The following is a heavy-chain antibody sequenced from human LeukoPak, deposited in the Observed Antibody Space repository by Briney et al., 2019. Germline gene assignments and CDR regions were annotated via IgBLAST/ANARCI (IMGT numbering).Heavy chain of an antibody. CDR1: GGSISSSSYY. V-gene: IGHV4-39*01. CDR2: IYYSGST. CDR3: ARLVSAAAGTRVY. J-gene: IGHJ4*02. Sequence: PSETLSLTCTDSGGSISSSSYYWGWIRQPPGKGLEWIGSIYYSGSTYYNPSLKSRVTISVDTSKNQFSLKLSSVTAADTAVYYCARLVSAAAGTRVYWGQGTLVTVSS. D-gene: IGHD6-13*01.